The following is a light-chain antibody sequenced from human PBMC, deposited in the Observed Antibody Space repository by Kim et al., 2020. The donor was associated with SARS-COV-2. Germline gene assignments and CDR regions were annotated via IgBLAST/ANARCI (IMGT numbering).Light chain of an antibody. J-gene: IGKJ4*01. CDR1: QGVSSN. Sequence: VYPGERATLSCRASQGVSSNLAGYQQKPGQAPRLLIYGASTRATGIPARFSGSGSGTEFTLTISSLQSEDFAVYYCQQYNNWPLTFGGGTKVDIK. CDR3: QQYNNWPLT. CDR2: GAS. V-gene: IGKV3-15*01.